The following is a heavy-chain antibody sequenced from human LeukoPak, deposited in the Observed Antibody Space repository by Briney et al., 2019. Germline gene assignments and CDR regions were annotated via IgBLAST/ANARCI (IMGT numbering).Heavy chain of an antibody. V-gene: IGHV1-8*01. J-gene: IGHJ3*02. CDR2: MNPNSGNT. CDR3: ARGPDSSGWLSGAFDI. D-gene: IGHD6-19*01. CDR1: GYTFTSYD. Sequence: ASVKVSCKASGYTFTSYDINWVRQATGQGLEWMGWMNPNSGNTGYAQKFQGRVTMTRNTSISTAYMELSSLRSEDTAVYYCARGPDSSGWLSGAFDIWGQGTMVTVSS.